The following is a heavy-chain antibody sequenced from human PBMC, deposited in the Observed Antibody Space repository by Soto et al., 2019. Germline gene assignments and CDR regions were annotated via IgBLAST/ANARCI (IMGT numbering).Heavy chain of an antibody. CDR3: ARIGVDQGREV. CDR2: ISYDGSHK. D-gene: IGHD2-8*01. J-gene: IGHJ6*02. CDR1: GFPFSSYA. V-gene: IGHV3-30-3*01. Sequence: SLGLSCAGSGFPFSSYAMHWVRQAPGKGLEWVPVISYDGSHKYYADSVKGRFTISRENSKNTLYLQMNSLRAEDTAVYYCARIGVDQGREVWGQGTPVSVSS.